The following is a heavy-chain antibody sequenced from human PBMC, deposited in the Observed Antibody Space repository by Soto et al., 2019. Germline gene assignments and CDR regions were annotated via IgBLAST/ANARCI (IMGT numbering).Heavy chain of an antibody. J-gene: IGHJ4*02. Sequence: PSETLSLTCTVSGDSIRRLNFSWDWIRQAPGRALEWIGYVYPSGATYYNPSFRGRPTLSVDRSKNQFSLKLTSVTAADTAVYYCARGNGSRLLDSWGQGTLVNVSS. CDR1: GDSIRRLNFS. CDR3: ARGNGSRLLDS. V-gene: IGHV4-30-2*01. D-gene: IGHD6-13*01. CDR2: VYPSGAT.